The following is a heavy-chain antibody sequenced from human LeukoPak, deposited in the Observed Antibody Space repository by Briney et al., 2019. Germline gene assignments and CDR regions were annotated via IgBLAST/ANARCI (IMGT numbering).Heavy chain of an antibody. D-gene: IGHD6-19*01. CDR1: GGSFSGYY. J-gene: IGHJ3*02. CDR2: INHSGST. CDR3: ARDLDGSGWSYAFGI. V-gene: IGHV4-34*01. Sequence: PSETLSLTCAVYGGSFSGYYWSWIRQPPGKGLEWIGEINHSGSTNYNPSLKSRVTISVDTSKNQFSLKLSSVTAADTAVYYCARDLDGSGWSYAFGIWGQGTMVTVSS.